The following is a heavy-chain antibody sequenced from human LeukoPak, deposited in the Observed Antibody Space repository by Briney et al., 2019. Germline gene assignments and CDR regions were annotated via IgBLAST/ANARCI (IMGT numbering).Heavy chain of an antibody. CDR2: ISWNSGSI. CDR3: AKDIAAAGNFDY. Sequence: GGSLRLSCAASGFTFTPHAMHWVRQAPGKGLEWVSGISWNSGSIGYADSVKGRFTISRDNAKNSLYLQMNSLRAEDTALYYCAKDIAAAGNFDYWGRGTLVTVSS. J-gene: IGHJ4*02. V-gene: IGHV3-9*01. CDR1: GFTFTPHA. D-gene: IGHD6-13*01.